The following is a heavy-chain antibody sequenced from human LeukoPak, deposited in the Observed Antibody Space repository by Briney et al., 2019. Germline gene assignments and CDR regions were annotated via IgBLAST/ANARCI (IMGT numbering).Heavy chain of an antibody. CDR2: IYYSGSN. Sequence: SEALSLTCTVSGGSMSTYYWSWIRQSPGKGLEWIGYIYYSGSNSYNPSLKSRLTISIDKSKTQFYLKLSSVTAADTAVYYCARVVYSGSFGYFDYWGQGILVTVSS. CDR1: GGSMSTYY. V-gene: IGHV4-59*01. J-gene: IGHJ4*02. CDR3: ARVVYSGSFGYFDY. D-gene: IGHD3-10*01.